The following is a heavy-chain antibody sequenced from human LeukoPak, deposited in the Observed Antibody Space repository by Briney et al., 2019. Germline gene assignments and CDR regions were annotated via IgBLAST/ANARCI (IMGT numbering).Heavy chain of an antibody. Sequence: ASVKVSCKASGGTFSSYAISRVRQAPGQGLEWMGIINPSGGSTSYAQKFQGRVTMTRDTSTSTVYMELSSLRSEDTAVYYCARVDGDYYGMDVWGQGTTVTVSS. J-gene: IGHJ6*02. CDR1: GGTFSSYA. V-gene: IGHV1-46*01. D-gene: IGHD3-16*01. CDR3: ARVDGDYYGMDV. CDR2: INPSGGST.